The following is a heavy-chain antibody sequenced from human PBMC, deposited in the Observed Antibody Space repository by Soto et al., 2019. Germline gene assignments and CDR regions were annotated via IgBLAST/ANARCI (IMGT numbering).Heavy chain of an antibody. V-gene: IGHV4-59*01. CDR2: IYYSGST. CDR1: GGSIISYY. J-gene: IGHJ5*01. CDR3: AREKGDGYTSHIDT. D-gene: IGHD2-21*01. Sequence: SETLSLTCTVSGGSIISYYWSWILQPPGKGLEWIGYIYYSGSTNYNPSLKSRVTISVDTSKNQFSLKLSSVTAADTAVYYCAREKGDGYTSHIDTWGQGTLLTISS.